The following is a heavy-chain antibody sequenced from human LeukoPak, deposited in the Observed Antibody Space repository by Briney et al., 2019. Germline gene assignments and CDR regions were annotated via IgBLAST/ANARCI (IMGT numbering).Heavy chain of an antibody. J-gene: IGHJ2*01. Sequence: SETLSLTCTVSGGSVSSYCWSWIRQPPEKGLEWIGYISYSGSTNYNPSLNSRITISVDTSKNQFSLNLSSVTAADTAVYYCARWVAGIRHFDLWGRGTLVTVSS. V-gene: IGHV4-59*02. D-gene: IGHD6-19*01. CDR3: ARWVAGIRHFDL. CDR2: ISYSGST. CDR1: GGSVSSYC.